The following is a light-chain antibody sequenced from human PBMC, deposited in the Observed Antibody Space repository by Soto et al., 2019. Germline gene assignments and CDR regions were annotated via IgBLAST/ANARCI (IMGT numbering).Light chain of an antibody. CDR2: GAS. CDR3: QQYGDSPYT. Sequence: EIVLTQSPGTLSLSPGERATLSCRASQSVSSNYLAWYQQKPGQAPRLLIYGASSRATGIPDRFSGSGSGTDFTLTISRLAPEDFAVYYCQQYGDSPYTFGQGTRLEIK. J-gene: IGKJ2*01. V-gene: IGKV3-20*01. CDR1: QSVSSNY.